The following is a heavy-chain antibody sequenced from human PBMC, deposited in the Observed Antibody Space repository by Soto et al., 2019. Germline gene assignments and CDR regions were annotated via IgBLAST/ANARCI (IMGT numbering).Heavy chain of an antibody. V-gene: IGHV3-7*01. CDR3: AKEVYHGSRNYYYGMDV. Sequence: GGSLRLSCAASGFPFSSYWMSRVRQAPGKGLEWVANIKQDGSEKYYVDSVKGRFTISRDNAKNSLYLQMNSLRAEDTAVYYCAKEVYHGSRNYYYGMDVWGQGTTVTVSS. CDR1: GFPFSSYW. J-gene: IGHJ6*02. CDR2: IKQDGSEK. D-gene: IGHD3-10*01.